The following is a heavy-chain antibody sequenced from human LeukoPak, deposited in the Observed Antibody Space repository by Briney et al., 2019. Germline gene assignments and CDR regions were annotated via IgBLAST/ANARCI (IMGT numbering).Heavy chain of an antibody. D-gene: IGHD3-10*01. J-gene: IGHJ4*02. Sequence: GRSLRLSCAASGFTFSSYAMHWARQAPGKGLEWVALISFDGSDKYYADSVKGRCTISRDNSKNTLYLQMNSLRAEDTAVYYCAKDKMDYYGSGSSNYFDYWGQGTLVTVSS. CDR3: AKDKMDYYGSGSSNYFDY. CDR1: GFTFSSYA. V-gene: IGHV3-30*04. CDR2: ISFDGSDK.